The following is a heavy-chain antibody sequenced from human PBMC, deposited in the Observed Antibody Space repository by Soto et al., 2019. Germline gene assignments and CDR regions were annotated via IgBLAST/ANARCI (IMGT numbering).Heavy chain of an antibody. J-gene: IGHJ6*02. V-gene: IGHV4-59*01. CDR3: ARDMITFGGVTKRYYYGMDV. CDR1: GGSISSYY. CDR2: IYYSGST. Sequence: SETLSLTCTVSGGSISSYYWSWIRQPPGKGLEWIGYIYYSGSTNYNPPLKSRVTISVDTSKNQFSLKLSSVTAADTAVYYCARDMITFGGVTKRYYYGMDVWGQGTTVTV. D-gene: IGHD3-16*01.